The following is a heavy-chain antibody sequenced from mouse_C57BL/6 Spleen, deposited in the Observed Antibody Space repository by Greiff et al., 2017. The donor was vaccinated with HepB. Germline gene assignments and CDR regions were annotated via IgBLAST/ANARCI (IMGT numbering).Heavy chain of an antibody. CDR1: GFNIKDDY. CDR3: TATVVATKDWFAY. Sequence: VQLQQSGAELVRPGASVKLSCTASGFNIKDDYMHWVKQRPEQGLEWIGWIDPENGDTEYASKFQGKATITADTSSNTAYLQLSSLTSEDTAVYYCTATVVATKDWFAYWGQGTLVTVSA. V-gene: IGHV14-4*01. CDR2: IDPENGDT. D-gene: IGHD1-1*01. J-gene: IGHJ3*01.